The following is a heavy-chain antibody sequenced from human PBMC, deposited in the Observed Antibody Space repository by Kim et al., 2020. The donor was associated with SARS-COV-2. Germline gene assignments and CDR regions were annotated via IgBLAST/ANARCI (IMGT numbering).Heavy chain of an antibody. CDR3: ARRPGYSSSWYGPYYFDY. V-gene: IGHV4-31*03. D-gene: IGHD6-13*01. Sequence: SETLSLTCTVSGGSISSGGYYWSWIRQHPGKGLEWIGYIYYSGSTYYNPSLKSRVTISVDTSKNQFSLKLSSVTAADTAVYYCARRPGYSSSWYGPYYFDYWGQGTLVTVSS. CDR2: IYYSGST. J-gene: IGHJ4*02. CDR1: GGSISSGGYY.